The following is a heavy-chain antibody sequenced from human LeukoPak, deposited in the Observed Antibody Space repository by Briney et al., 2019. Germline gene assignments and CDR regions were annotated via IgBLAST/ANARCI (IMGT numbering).Heavy chain of an antibody. CDR3: AREHHWNSHPNYYYYYYMDV. J-gene: IGHJ6*03. CDR2: ISSSSSTI. V-gene: IGHV3-48*01. Sequence: GGSLRLSCAASGFTFSSYGMNWVRQAPGKGLEWVSYISSSSSTIYYADSVKGRFTISRDNAKNSLYLQMNSLRAEDTAVYYCAREHHWNSHPNYYYYYYMDVWGKGTTVTVSS. CDR1: GFTFSSYG. D-gene: IGHD1-7*01.